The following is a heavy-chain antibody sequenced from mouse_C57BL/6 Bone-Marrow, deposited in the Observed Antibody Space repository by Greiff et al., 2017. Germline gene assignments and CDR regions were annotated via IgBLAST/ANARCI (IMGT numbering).Heavy chain of an antibody. CDR2: ISAGGSYT. V-gene: IGHV5-4*01. D-gene: IGHD2-3*01. Sequence: EVMLVESGGGLVKPGGSLKLSCAASGFTFSSYAMSWVRQTPEKRLEWVATISAGGSYTYYPDNVKGRFTIARDNAKNNLYLQMSHLKSEDTAMYYGARDSYEGYYWCFDDWGTGTTVTVSS. J-gene: IGHJ1*03. CDR3: ARDSYEGYYWCFDD. CDR1: GFTFSSYA.